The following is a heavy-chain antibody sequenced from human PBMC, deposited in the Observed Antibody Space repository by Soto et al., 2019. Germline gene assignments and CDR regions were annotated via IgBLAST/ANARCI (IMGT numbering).Heavy chain of an antibody. Sequence: SETLSLTCTVSGGSISSSSYYWGWIRQPPGKGLEWIGSIYYSGSTYYNPSLKSRVTISVDTSKNQFSLKLSSVTAADTAVYYCARDSLVGADAFDIWGQGTMVTVSS. V-gene: IGHV4-39*07. CDR3: ARDSLVGADAFDI. J-gene: IGHJ3*02. CDR2: IYYSGST. D-gene: IGHD1-26*01. CDR1: GGSISSSSYY.